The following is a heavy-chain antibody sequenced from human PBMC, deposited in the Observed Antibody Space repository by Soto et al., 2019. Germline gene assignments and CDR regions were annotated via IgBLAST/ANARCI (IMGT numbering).Heavy chain of an antibody. CDR1: GGSISSGGYY. D-gene: IGHD2-15*01. J-gene: IGHJ6*03. Sequence: QVQLQESGPGLVKPSQTLSLTCTVSGGSISSGGYYWSWIRQHPGKGLEWIGYIYYSGSTYYNPSLTSRVNISVDTSKNQFSLKLCSVTAADTAVYYCASSHCSGGSCYYPPYYYYYYMDVWGKGTTVTVSS. V-gene: IGHV4-31*03. CDR2: IYYSGST. CDR3: ASSHCSGGSCYYPPYYYYYYMDV.